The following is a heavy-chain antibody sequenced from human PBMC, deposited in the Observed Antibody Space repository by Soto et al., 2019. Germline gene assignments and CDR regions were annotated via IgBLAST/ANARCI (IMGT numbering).Heavy chain of an antibody. CDR1: GYTFTSYA. J-gene: IGHJ4*02. Sequence: ASVKVSCKASGYTFTSYAMHWVRQAPGQRLEWMGWINAGNGNTKYSQKFQGRVTITRDTSASTAYMELSSVTAADTAVYFCARYGSGSYYPTTFDYWGQGALVTVS. V-gene: IGHV1-3*01. D-gene: IGHD3-10*01. CDR2: INAGNGNT. CDR3: ARYGSGSYYPTTFDY.